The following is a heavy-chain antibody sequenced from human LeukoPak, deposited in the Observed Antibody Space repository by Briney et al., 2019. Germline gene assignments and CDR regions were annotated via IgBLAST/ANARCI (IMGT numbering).Heavy chain of an antibody. CDR3: AREPYYYGSGSYYAGYDY. CDR2: ISYDGSNK. CDR1: GFTFSSYG. V-gene: IGHV3-30*03. J-gene: IGHJ4*02. Sequence: PGRSLRLSCAASGFTFSSYGMHWVRQAPGKGLEWVAVISYDGSNKYYADSVKGRFTISRDNSKNTLYLQMNSLRAEDTAVYYCAREPYYYGSGSYYAGYDYWGQGTLVTVSS. D-gene: IGHD3-10*01.